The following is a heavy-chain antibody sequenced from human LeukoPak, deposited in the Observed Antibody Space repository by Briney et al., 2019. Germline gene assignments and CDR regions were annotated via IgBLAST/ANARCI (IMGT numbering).Heavy chain of an antibody. D-gene: IGHD3-10*01. CDR1: GFTFSSYA. Sequence: PGGSLRLSCAASGFTFSSYAMSWVRQAPGKGLEWVSYISSGGGTIYYADPVKGRFTISRDNAKNSLYLQMNSLRAEDTAVYYCARDYYSGSGSYSSWGQGTLVTVSS. CDR3: ARDYYSGSGSYSS. J-gene: IGHJ5*02. CDR2: ISSGGGTI. V-gene: IGHV3-48*04.